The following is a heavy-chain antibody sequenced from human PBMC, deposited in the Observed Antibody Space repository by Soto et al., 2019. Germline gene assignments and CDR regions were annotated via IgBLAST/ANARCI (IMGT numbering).Heavy chain of an antibody. CDR2: IYHSGST. V-gene: IGHV4-4*02. Sequence: PSETLSLTCAVSGGSISSSNWWSWVRQPPGKGLEWIGEIYHSGSTNYNPSLKSRVTISVDKSKNQFSLKLSSVTAADTAVYYCARPSLVGGSTYSSGWYGFDYWGQGTLVTVSS. CDR1: GGSISSSNW. J-gene: IGHJ4*02. CDR3: ARPSLVGGSTYSSGWYGFDY. D-gene: IGHD6-19*01.